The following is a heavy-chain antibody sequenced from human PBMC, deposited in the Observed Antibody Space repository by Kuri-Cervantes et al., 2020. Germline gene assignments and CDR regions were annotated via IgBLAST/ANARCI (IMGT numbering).Heavy chain of an antibody. CDR2: ISWNSGSI. CDR1: GFTFDDYA. D-gene: IGHD6-19*01. V-gene: IGHV3-9*01. J-gene: IGHJ4*02. CDR3: ARGWL. Sequence: SLKISCAASGFTFDDYAMHWVRQAPGKGLEWVSGISWNSGSIGYADSVKGRFTISRDSSKNTLYLQMDSLRAEDTAVYYCARGWLGGQGTLVTVSS.